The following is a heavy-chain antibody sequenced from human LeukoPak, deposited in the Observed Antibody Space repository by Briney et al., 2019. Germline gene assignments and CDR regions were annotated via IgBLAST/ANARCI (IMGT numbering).Heavy chain of an antibody. J-gene: IGHJ4*02. CDR2: ISSSSEYR. Sequence: VGSLRLSCTASGFTFSDYSMNWVRQAPGKGLEWVSGISSSSEYRHYADSLKGRFTISRDNAKNSLYLQINSLRAEDTAVYYCAKVRWNYYFDYWGQGTLVTVSS. CDR3: AKVRWNYYFDY. CDR1: GFTFSDYS. V-gene: IGHV3-21*01. D-gene: IGHD4-23*01.